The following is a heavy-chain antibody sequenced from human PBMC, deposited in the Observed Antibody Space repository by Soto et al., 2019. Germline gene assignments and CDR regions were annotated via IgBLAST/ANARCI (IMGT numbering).Heavy chain of an antibody. J-gene: IGHJ5*02. Sequence: GGSLRLSCAASGFIFSGSAMHWVRQASGKGLEWVGRIRNKANNYATEYAASVKGRFIISRDDSKNTAYLQMNSLKTEDTAVYYCTTPPDTLMAWGQGTLVTVS. CDR2: IRNKANNYAT. CDR3: TTPPDTLMA. V-gene: IGHV3-73*01. CDR1: GFIFSGSA. D-gene: IGHD5-18*01.